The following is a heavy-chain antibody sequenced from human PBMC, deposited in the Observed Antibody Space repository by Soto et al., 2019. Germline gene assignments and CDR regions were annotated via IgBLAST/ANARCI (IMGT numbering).Heavy chain of an antibody. CDR3: ARGGRSYSSSPQNG. D-gene: IGHD6-13*01. J-gene: IGHJ4*02. V-gene: IGHV3-21*01. CDR1: GFTFSSYS. Sequence: EVQLVESGGGLVKPGGSLRLSCAASGFTFSSYSMNWVRQAPGKGLEWVSSISGSSSYIYYADSVKGRFTISRDNAKNSLYLQMNSLRAEDTAVYYCARGGRSYSSSPQNGWGQGTLVTVSS. CDR2: ISGSSSYI.